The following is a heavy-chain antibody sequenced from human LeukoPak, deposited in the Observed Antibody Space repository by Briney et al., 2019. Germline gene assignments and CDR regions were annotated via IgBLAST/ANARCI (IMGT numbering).Heavy chain of an antibody. D-gene: IGHD6-6*01. Sequence: ASVKVSCKASGDTFSSYDINWVRQATGQGLEWMGWMNPNNGNTAYAQKFQGRVTMSRDTSISTAYMELSSLRSEDTAVYYCARLPKYSRPLDYWGQGTLVTVSS. V-gene: IGHV1-8*02. J-gene: IGHJ4*02. CDR3: ARLPKYSRPLDY. CDR2: MNPNNGNT. CDR1: GDTFSSYD.